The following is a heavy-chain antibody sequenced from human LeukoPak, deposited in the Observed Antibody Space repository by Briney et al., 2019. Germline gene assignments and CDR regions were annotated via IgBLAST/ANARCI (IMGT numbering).Heavy chain of an antibody. Sequence: NPGGSLRLSCDASGFSTSDYYMSWIRQSPGKGLEWISYITSGGASTNYADSVKGRFTISRDKAENSVALQLNSLRAEDTAVYYCTRQRRGTYYAFDSWGQGTLVTVSS. CDR3: TRQRRGTYYAFDS. V-gene: IGHV3-11*01. J-gene: IGHJ4*02. CDR2: ITSGGAST. D-gene: IGHD3-16*01. CDR1: GFSTSDYY.